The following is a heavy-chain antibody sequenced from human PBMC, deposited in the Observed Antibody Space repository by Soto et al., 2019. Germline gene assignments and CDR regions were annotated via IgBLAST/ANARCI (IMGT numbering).Heavy chain of an antibody. V-gene: IGHV1-69*12. CDR2: IIPIFGTA. CDR1: GGTFSSYA. CDR3: ATNGLRFLEWLS. J-gene: IGHJ5*02. D-gene: IGHD3-3*01. Sequence: QVQLVQSGAEVKKPGSSVKVSCKASGGTFSSYAISWVRQAPGQGLEWMGGIIPIFGTANYAQKFQGRVTSTADESTSTAYMELSSLRSEHTAVYYCATNGLRFLEWLSWGQGTLVTVSS.